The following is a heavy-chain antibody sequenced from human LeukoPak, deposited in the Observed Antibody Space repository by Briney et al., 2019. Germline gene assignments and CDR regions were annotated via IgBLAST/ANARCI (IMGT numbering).Heavy chain of an antibody. Sequence: GGSLRLSCAASGFTFSNYWMSWVRQAPGKGPEWVANIKQDGSEKYYVDSVKGRFTISRDNAKNSLYLQMNSLRAEDTAVYYCARDGGLLWFGELFYYYYGMDVWGQGTTVTVSS. J-gene: IGHJ6*02. V-gene: IGHV3-7*01. CDR3: ARDGGLLWFGELFYYYYGMDV. D-gene: IGHD3-10*01. CDR2: IKQDGSEK. CDR1: GFTFSNYW.